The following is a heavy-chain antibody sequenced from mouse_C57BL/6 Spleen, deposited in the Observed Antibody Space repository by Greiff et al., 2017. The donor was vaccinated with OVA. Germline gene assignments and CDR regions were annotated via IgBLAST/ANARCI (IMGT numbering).Heavy chain of an antibody. J-gene: IGHJ3*01. CDR2: IHPNSGST. V-gene: IGHV1-64*01. D-gene: IGHD1-1*01. CDR1: GYTFTSYW. Sequence: QVQLQQPGAELVKPGASVKLSCKASGYTFTSYWMHWVKQRPGQGLEWIGMIHPNSGSTNYNEKFKSKATLTVDKSSSTAYMQLSSLTSEDAAVYYCARDDYYGSTPFAYWGQGTLVTVSA. CDR3: ARDDYYGSTPFAY.